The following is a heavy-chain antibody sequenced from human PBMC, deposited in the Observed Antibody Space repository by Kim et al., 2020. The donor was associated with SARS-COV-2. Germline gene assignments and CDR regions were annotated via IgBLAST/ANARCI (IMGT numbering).Heavy chain of an antibody. CDR2: MNPNSGNT. D-gene: IGHD3-3*01. J-gene: IGHJ5*02. Sequence: ASVKVSCKASGYTFTSYDINWVRQATGQGLEWMGWMNPNSGNTGYAQKFQGRVTMTRNTSISTAYMELSSLRSEDTAVYYCASSPSLLGGITIFGDTYKWFDPWGQGTLVPVSS. CDR3: ASSPSLLGGITIFGDTYKWFDP. V-gene: IGHV1-8*01. CDR1: GYTFTSYD.